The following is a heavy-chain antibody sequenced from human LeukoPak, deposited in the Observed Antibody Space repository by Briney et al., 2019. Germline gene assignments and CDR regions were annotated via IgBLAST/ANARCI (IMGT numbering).Heavy chain of an antibody. CDR1: GGSFSGYY. CDR3: ARDQGGYDLFDY. Sequence: PSETLSLTCAVYGGSFSGYYWSWIRQPPGKGLEWIGEINHSGSTNYNPSLKSRVTISVDTSKNQFSLKLSSVTAADTAVYYCARDQGGYDLFDYWGQGTLVTVSS. CDR2: INHSGST. J-gene: IGHJ4*02. V-gene: IGHV4-34*01. D-gene: IGHD5-12*01.